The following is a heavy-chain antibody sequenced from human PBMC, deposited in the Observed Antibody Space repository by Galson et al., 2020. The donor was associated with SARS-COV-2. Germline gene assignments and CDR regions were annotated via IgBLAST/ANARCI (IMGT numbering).Heavy chain of an antibody. D-gene: IGHD1-26*01. J-gene: IGHJ6*02. CDR2: ISSDGDNK. Sequence: GEPLKISCAASGFSFSDTGIHWVRQAPGQGLEWVAVISSDGDNKYYGDSVKGRFVISRDNSKSTVYLQMNSLRPEDTAVYYCAKEPGSYPYYYVGMDVWGQGTTVTVSS. CDR1: GFSFSDTG. V-gene: IGHV3-30*18. CDR3: AKEPGSYPYYYVGMDV.